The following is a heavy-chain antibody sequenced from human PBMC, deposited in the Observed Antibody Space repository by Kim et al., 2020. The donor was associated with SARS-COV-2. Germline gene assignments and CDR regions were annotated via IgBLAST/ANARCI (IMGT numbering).Heavy chain of an antibody. Sequence: SETLSLTCTVSGGSVSSGSYYWSWIRQPPGKGLEWIGYIYYTGSTNNNPSLKSRVTISVDTSKNQFSLKLNSVTAADTAVYYCARGNTFDDYGVYFDYWGQGTLVTVSS. CDR1: GGSVSSGSYY. V-gene: IGHV4-61*01. J-gene: IGHJ4*02. CDR2: IYYTGST. D-gene: IGHD4-17*01. CDR3: ARGNTFDDYGVYFDY.